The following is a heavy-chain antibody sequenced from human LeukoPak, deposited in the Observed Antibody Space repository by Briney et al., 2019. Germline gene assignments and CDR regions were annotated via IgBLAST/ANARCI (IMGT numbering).Heavy chain of an antibody. Sequence: GGSLRLSCAASGFTFSSYAMHWVRQAPGKGLEWVAVISYDGSNKYYADSVKGRFTISRDNSKNTLYLQMNSLRAEDTAVYYCASSTYDSSGWPDYWGQGTLVTVSS. CDR3: ASSTYDSSGWPDY. CDR2: ISYDGSNK. V-gene: IGHV3-30-3*01. D-gene: IGHD3-22*01. J-gene: IGHJ4*02. CDR1: GFTFSSYA.